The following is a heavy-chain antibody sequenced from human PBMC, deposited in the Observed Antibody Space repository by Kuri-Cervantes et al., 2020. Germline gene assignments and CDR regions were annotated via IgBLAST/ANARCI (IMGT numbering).Heavy chain of an antibody. Sequence: SETLSLTCAVYGGSFSGYYWSWIRQPPGKGLEWIGEINHSGSTNYNPSLKSRVTISVDTSKNQFSLKLSSVTAADMAVYYCARVGVTYYYDSSGYYYFDYWGQGTLVTVSS. V-gene: IGHV4-34*01. CDR1: GGSFSGYY. CDR2: INHSGST. CDR3: ARVGVTYYYDSSGYYYFDY. J-gene: IGHJ4*02. D-gene: IGHD3-22*01.